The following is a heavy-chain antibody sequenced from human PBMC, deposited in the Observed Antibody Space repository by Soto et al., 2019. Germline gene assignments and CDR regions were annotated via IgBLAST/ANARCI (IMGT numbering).Heavy chain of an antibody. CDR3: AKGNYYYDSSGYWADYYFDY. Sequence: QVQLVESGGGVVQPGRSLRLSCAASGFTFSSYGMHWVRQAPGKGLEWGAVISYDGSNKYYADSVKGRFTISRDNSKNTLYLQMNSLRAEDTDVYYCAKGNYYYDSSGYWADYYFDYWGQGTLVTVSS. J-gene: IGHJ4*02. CDR1: GFTFSSYG. V-gene: IGHV3-30*18. D-gene: IGHD3-22*01. CDR2: ISYDGSNK.